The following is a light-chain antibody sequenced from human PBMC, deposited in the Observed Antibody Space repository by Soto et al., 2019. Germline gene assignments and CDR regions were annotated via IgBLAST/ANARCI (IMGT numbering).Light chain of an antibody. CDR1: SSDVGSYNR. CDR3: NSYTSTNTYV. CDR2: EVS. V-gene: IGLV2-18*02. Sequence: QRVPTQPPSGSGSPGQSVTIFCNGNSSDVGSYNRVSWYQQPPGTAPKLMIYEVSNRPSGVPDRFSGSKSGNTASLTISGLQAEDEDDYYCNSYTSTNTYVFGTGTKVTVL. J-gene: IGLJ1*01.